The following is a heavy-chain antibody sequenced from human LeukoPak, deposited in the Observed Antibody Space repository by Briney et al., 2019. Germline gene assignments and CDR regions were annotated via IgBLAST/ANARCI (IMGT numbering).Heavy chain of an antibody. D-gene: IGHD4-17*01. V-gene: IGHV3-30*04. CDR1: GFTLKICP. J-gene: IGHJ3*02. CDR3: AREGVQTTVDAFDI. CDR2: ISHDGSDK. Sequence: GGSLRLSCAASGFTLKICPMHWVRQAPGKGLEWLSVISHDGSDKNNADSVKGRVIISRDNSKNTVYLQLNSLRPEDTAMYYCAREGVQTTVDAFDIWGLGTMVIVSS.